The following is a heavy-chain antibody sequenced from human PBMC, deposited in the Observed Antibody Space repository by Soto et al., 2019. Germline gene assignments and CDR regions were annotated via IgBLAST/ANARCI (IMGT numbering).Heavy chain of an antibody. CDR3: AKYQLSLFQSLYYYDSSGYYWLGGIYY. V-gene: IGHV3-23*01. CDR1: GFTFSSYA. D-gene: IGHD3-22*01. Sequence: GGSLRLSCAASGFTFSSYAMSWVRQAPGKGLEWVSAISGSGGSTYYADSVKGRFTISRDNSKNTLYLQMNSLRAEDTAVYYCAKYQLSLFQSLYYYDSSGYYWLGGIYYWGQGTLVTVSS. CDR2: ISGSGGST. J-gene: IGHJ4*02.